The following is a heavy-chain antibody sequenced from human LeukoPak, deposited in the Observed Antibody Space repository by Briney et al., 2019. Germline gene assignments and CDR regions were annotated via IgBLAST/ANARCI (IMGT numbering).Heavy chain of an antibody. V-gene: IGHV3-23*01. J-gene: IGHJ4*02. D-gene: IGHD6-13*01. Sequence: GGSLRLSCAASGFTFSSYAMSWVRQAPGKGLEWVSAISGSGGSTYYADSVKGRFTISRDNSKNTLYLQMNSLRAEDTAVYYCAKGGYSSSRYRKIYFDYWGQGTLVTVSS. CDR1: GFTFSSYA. CDR2: ISGSGGST. CDR3: AKGGYSSSRYRKIYFDY.